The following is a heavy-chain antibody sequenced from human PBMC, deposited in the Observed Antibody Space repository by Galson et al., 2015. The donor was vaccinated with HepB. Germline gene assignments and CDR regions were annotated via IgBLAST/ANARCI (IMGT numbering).Heavy chain of an antibody. J-gene: IGHJ6*04. D-gene: IGHD3-3*01. V-gene: IGHV1-69*13. CDR3: AKSRFLEWVGSSVKEYKYYAMDV. CDR2: LIPIFGTT. CDR1: GGTFSRYYA. Sequence: SVKVSCKASGGTFSRYYAIAWVRQAPGQGLEWMGTLIPIFGTTNNAQKFQGRVAMTADESTTTAYMELSSLKSEDTAIYYCAKSRFLEWVGSSVKEYKYYAMDVWDEGTTVTVSS.